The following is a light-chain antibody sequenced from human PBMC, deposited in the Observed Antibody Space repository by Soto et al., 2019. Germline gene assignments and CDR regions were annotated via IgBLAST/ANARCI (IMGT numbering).Light chain of an antibody. Sequence: QSALTQPRSVSGSPGQSVTISCTGTASDVGDYNFVSWYQQHPGKAPKFMIYDVNKRPSGVPDRFSGSKSGNTASLTISGLQAEDEADYYCSSYTGTYVVFGGGTKVTVL. CDR3: SSYTGTYVV. CDR2: DVN. V-gene: IGLV2-11*01. J-gene: IGLJ2*01. CDR1: ASDVGDYNF.